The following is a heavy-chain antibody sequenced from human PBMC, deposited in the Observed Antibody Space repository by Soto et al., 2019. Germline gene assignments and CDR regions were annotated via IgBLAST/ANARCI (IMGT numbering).Heavy chain of an antibody. Sequence: SETLSLTCAVYGGSFSGYDWTWIRQPPGTGLEWIGEINHSGSSNYNPSLKSRVTISVDTSKNQFSLKLTSVTAADTAVYYCARRYSYGHFDYWGQGTLVTVSS. CDR2: INHSGSS. CDR1: GGSFSGYD. J-gene: IGHJ4*02. V-gene: IGHV4-34*01. CDR3: ARRYSYGHFDY. D-gene: IGHD5-18*01.